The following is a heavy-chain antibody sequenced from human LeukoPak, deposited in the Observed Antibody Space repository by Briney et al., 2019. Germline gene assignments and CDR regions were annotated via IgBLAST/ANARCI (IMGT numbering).Heavy chain of an antibody. CDR2: ISESGAHT. J-gene: IGHJ6*03. CDR3: AKDMTTVVTPYYYYYMDV. Sequence: GGYLRRSGAASGFTFSYYSMNWVRQAPGKGLEWVSSISESGAHTFYADSVKGRFIVSRDNAQNSLYLEMNSLRLEDTAVYYCAKDMTTVVTPYYYYYMDVWGKGTPVTVSS. D-gene: IGHD4-23*01. V-gene: IGHV3-21*06. CDR1: GFTFSYYS.